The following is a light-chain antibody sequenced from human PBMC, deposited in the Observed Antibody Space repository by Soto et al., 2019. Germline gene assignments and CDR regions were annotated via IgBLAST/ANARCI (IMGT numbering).Light chain of an antibody. CDR3: LSYTTSSSYV. Sequence: QSALTQPASVSGSPGQSITISCTGTSSDVGAYNRVSWYQQHSGKAPKLMIYEVSNRPSGVSNRFSGPKSGNTASLTISGLQAEDEADYYCLSYTTSSSYVFGTGTKVTAL. J-gene: IGLJ1*01. V-gene: IGLV2-14*01. CDR1: SSDVGAYNR. CDR2: EVS.